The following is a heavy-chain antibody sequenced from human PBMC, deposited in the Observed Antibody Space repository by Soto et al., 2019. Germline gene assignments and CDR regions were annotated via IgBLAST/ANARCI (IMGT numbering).Heavy chain of an antibody. J-gene: IGHJ4*02. CDR2: IIQDGRAI. CDR3: ARGGELSLLPLDY. D-gene: IGHD2-15*01. V-gene: IGHV3-7*03. CDR1: GFSSSDYW. Sequence: GGSLRLSCAASGFSSSDYWMSWVRQAPGRGLEWVAHIIQDGRAIYYVDSVRGRFTISRDSAGNSVFLEMHRLRVEDTAVYYCARGGELSLLPLDYWGLGTLVTVSS.